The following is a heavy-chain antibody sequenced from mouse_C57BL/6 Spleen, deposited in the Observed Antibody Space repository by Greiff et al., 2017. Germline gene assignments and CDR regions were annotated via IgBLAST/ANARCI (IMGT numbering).Heavy chain of an antibody. J-gene: IGHJ3*01. D-gene: IGHD2-4*01. CDR3: ARSGPYDYWFAY. CDR1: YFAFMASA. CDR2: FTMYSDAT. Sequence: QVQLQQSGAELVRPGSSVKLSCKDSYFAFMASAMHWVKQRPGHGLEWIGSFTMYSDATEYREHFKGKATLTANTSSSTAYMEISSLTSEDSAVXYSARSGPYDYWFAYWGQGTLVTVSA. V-gene: IGHV1-49*01.